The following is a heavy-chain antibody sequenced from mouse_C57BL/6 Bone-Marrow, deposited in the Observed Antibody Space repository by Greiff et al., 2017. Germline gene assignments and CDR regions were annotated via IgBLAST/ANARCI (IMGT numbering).Heavy chain of an antibody. J-gene: IGHJ2*01. CDR1: GYTFTSYW. V-gene: IGHV1-72*01. CDR3: ARGNCNWDCDY. CDR2: IDPNSGGT. Sequence: VQLQQPGAELVKPGASVKLSCKASGYTFTSYWMHRVKPRPGRGLEWIGRIDPNSGGTKYHEKFKSKATLTVDKPSSTADTQVSSLTSEDSAVYYGARGNCNWDCDYWGQGTTLTVSS. D-gene: IGHD4-1*02.